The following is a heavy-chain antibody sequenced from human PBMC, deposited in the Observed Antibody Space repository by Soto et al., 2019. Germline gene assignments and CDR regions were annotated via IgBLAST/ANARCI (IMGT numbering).Heavy chain of an antibody. Sequence: PGGSLRLSCAASLFSFSAYTMNWVRQAPGKGLEWVASITGSGGSMRYADSVKGRFTISRDNALNSLFLQMDSLRAEDTAIYYCARGIRNFDPGPVDYWGQGILVTVSS. V-gene: IGHV3-21*01. CDR1: LFSFSAYT. J-gene: IGHJ4*02. CDR3: ARGIRNFDPGPVDY. D-gene: IGHD3-9*01. CDR2: ITGSGGSM.